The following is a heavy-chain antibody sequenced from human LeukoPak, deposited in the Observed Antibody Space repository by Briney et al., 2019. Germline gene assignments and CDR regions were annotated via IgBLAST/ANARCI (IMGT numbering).Heavy chain of an antibody. Sequence: GRSLRLSCAASGFTFSTYGMHWVRQAPGKGLEWVAIISYDGSHKYYADSVKGRFTISRDNSKNTLYLQMNSLRAEDTAVYYCAGRRIDPGNWLDPWGQGTLVIVSS. D-gene: IGHD2/OR15-2a*01. CDR2: ISYDGSHK. J-gene: IGHJ5*02. CDR3: AGRRIDPGNWLDP. CDR1: GFTFSTYG. V-gene: IGHV3-30*03.